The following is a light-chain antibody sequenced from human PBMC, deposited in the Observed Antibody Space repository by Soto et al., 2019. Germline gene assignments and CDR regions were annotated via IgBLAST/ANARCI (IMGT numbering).Light chain of an antibody. CDR2: GAS. CDR1: QSVSSN. Sequence: EIVMTQSPATLSVSPGERATLSCRASQSVSSNLAWYQQKPGQAPRLLIYGASTRATGIPARFSGSGSGTEFTLPISSLQSEDFAVYYCQHYNNWPRTFGQGTKVEI. J-gene: IGKJ1*01. CDR3: QHYNNWPRT. V-gene: IGKV3-15*01.